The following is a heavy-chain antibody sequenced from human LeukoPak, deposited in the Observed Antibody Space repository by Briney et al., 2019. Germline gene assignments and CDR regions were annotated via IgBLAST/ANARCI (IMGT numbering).Heavy chain of an antibody. Sequence: DSVKGRFTISRDNAKNSLYLQMNSLRAEDTAVYYCARAGKFEDGMDVWGQGTTVTVSS. V-gene: IGHV3-7*04. J-gene: IGHJ6*02. D-gene: IGHD3-16*01. CDR3: ARAGKFEDGMDV.